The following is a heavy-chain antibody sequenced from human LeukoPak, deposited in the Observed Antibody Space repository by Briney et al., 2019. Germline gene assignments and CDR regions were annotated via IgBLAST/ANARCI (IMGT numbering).Heavy chain of an antibody. CDR1: GFTFSSNA. D-gene: IGHD1-7*01. CDR2: ISYNGRST. J-gene: IGHJ4*02. V-gene: IGHV3-23*01. CDR3: AKDLAGTTSFDY. Sequence: AGGSLRLSCGASGFTFSSNAMYWVRQAPGKGLEWVSAISYNGRSTFYADSVKGRFTIPRDKSKKTLYLQMNSLRAEDTAVYYCAKDLAGTTSFDYWGQGTLVTVSS.